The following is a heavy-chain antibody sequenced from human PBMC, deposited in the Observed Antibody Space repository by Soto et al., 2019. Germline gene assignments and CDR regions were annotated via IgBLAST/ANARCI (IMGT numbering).Heavy chain of an antibody. CDR3: ARDRGANYDILTSPPDYYYYGMDV. D-gene: IGHD3-9*01. CDR1: GDTCSSYA. V-gene: IGHV1-69*01. CDR2: IIPIFGTA. J-gene: IGHJ6*02. Sequence: SSVNLSCKASGDTCSSYASSCVRQAAGQVLYEARGIIPIFGTANYAQKFQGRVTITADESTSTAYMELSSLRSEDTAVYYCARDRGANYDILTSPPDYYYYGMDVWGQGTTVTVSS.